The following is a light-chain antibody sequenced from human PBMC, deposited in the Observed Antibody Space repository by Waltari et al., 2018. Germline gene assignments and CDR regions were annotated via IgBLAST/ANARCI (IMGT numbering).Light chain of an antibody. Sequence: HSALTQPASVSGSPGQSITIPCSGSSSDVGGYNYVSLYLQYPGQAPTLIIYDVSQRPSEISDRFSGSKSGSTASLTISGLQAEDEADYYCSSYTSSNTVVFGGGTKVTVL. J-gene: IGLJ2*01. CDR3: SSYTSSNTVV. CDR2: DVS. V-gene: IGLV2-14*03. CDR1: SSDVGGYNY.